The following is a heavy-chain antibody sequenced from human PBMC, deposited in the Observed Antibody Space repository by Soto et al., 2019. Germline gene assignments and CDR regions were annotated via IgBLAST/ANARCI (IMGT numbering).Heavy chain of an antibody. J-gene: IGHJ4*02. CDR3: ARVPDSSAYYYYFDY. CDR1: GFTFSSYG. V-gene: IGHV3-21*01. Sequence: PGGSLRLSCAASGFTFSSYGMHWVRQAPGKGLEWVSSISSGSSLLYYADSVRGRFTISRDNAKNSLYLQMNSLRADDTAVYYCARVPDSSAYYYYFDYWGQGTLVTVSS. CDR2: ISSGSSLL. D-gene: IGHD3-22*01.